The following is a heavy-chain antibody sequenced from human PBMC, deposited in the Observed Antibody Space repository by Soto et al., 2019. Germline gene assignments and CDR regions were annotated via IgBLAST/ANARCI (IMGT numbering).Heavy chain of an antibody. CDR2: IYSGGRT. Sequence: EVQLVESGGGLVQPGGSLRLSCAASGFTVSSNYMSWVRQAPGKGLEWVSVIYSGGRTYYADSVKGRFTISRDNSKNTLYLQMNSLRAEDTAVYYCARGRVDYGDYNYYFDYWGQGTLVTVSS. J-gene: IGHJ4*02. CDR1: GFTVSSNY. V-gene: IGHV3-66*01. CDR3: ARGRVDYGDYNYYFDY. D-gene: IGHD4-17*01.